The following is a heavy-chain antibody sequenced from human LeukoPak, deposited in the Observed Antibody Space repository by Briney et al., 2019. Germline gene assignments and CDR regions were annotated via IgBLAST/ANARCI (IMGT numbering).Heavy chain of an antibody. V-gene: IGHV1-2*02. J-gene: IGHJ4*02. CDR2: INPKSGDT. Sequence: ASVKVSCKYSDFRDYYRNWVRQAPGHGLEWLGWINPKSGDTDYAQKFQGRVTMTRDTSISTAYMELSGLKPDDTAIYFCASGYSGYDLNYWGQGTQVTVSS. D-gene: IGHD5-12*01. CDR1: DFRDYY. CDR3: ASGYSGYDLNY.